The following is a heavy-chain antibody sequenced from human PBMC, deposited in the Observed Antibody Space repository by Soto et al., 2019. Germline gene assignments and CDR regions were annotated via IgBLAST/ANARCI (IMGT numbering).Heavy chain of an antibody. CDR1: GYSFTSYC. D-gene: IGHD2-15*01. J-gene: IGHJ4*02. CDR3: TKVATSPFDS. Sequence: GESLKISCKGSGYSFTSYCISWVRQMPGKGLEWMGRIDPSDSYTNYSPSFQGHVTISADKSISTAHPQWSSLKASDTAMYYCTKVATSPFDSWGQGTRVTVSS. V-gene: IGHV5-10-1*01. CDR2: IDPSDSYT.